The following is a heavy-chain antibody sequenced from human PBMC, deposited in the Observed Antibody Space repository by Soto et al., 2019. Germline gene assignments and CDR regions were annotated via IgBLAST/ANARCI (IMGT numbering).Heavy chain of an antibody. Sequence: PGGSLRLSCTASGFTFGDYAMSWVRQAPGKGLEWVGFIRSKAYGGTTEYAASVKGRFTISRDDSKSIAYLQMNSLKTEDTAVYYCTRDTYSSSRDYYYGMDVWGQGTTVTV. V-gene: IGHV3-49*04. D-gene: IGHD6-6*01. J-gene: IGHJ6*02. CDR1: GFTFGDYA. CDR3: TRDTYSSSRDYYYGMDV. CDR2: IRSKAYGGTT.